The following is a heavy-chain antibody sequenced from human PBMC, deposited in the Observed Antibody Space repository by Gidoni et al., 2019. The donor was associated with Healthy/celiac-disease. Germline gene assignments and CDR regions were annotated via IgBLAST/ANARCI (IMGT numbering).Heavy chain of an antibody. CDR1: GFTFSSYS. Sequence: EVQLVESGGGLVQPGGSLRLSCAASGFTFSSYSMNWVRQAPGKGLDWVSYISSSSSTIYYADSVKGRFTISRDNAKNSLYLQMNSLRDEDTAVYYCARDNGSGWYFAFDIWGQGTMVTVSS. V-gene: IGHV3-48*02. D-gene: IGHD6-19*01. CDR3: ARDNGSGWYFAFDI. CDR2: ISSSSSTI. J-gene: IGHJ3*02.